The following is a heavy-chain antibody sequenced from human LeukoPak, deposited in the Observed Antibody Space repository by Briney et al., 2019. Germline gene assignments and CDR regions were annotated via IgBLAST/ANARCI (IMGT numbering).Heavy chain of an antibody. D-gene: IGHD3-22*01. Sequence: GGSLRLSCAASGFTFSSYSMNWVRQAPGKGLEWVSSISSSSSYIYYADSVKGRFTISRDNAKNSPYLQMNSLRAEDTAVYYCARDRQSFWDMIVVVINPGFDYWGQGTLVTVSS. CDR3: ARDRQSFWDMIVVVINPGFDY. V-gene: IGHV3-21*01. J-gene: IGHJ4*02. CDR1: GFTFSSYS. CDR2: ISSSSSYI.